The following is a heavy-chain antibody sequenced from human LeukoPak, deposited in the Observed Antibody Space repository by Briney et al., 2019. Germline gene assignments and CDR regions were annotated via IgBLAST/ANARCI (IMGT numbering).Heavy chain of an antibody. Sequence: GGSLRLSCAASGFTFSSYSMNWVRQAPGKGLEWVSSISSSRSYIYYADSVKGRFTISNDNAKNSPYLQMNSLRADDAAVYYGAVGGGTTLYIWGEGTMVTVSS. V-gene: IGHV3-21*01. D-gene: IGHD1-1*01. CDR2: ISSSRSYI. J-gene: IGHJ3*02. CDR3: AVGGGTTLYI. CDR1: GFTFSSYS.